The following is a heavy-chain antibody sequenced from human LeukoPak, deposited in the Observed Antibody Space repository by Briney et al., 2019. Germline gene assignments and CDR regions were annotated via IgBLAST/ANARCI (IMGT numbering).Heavy chain of an antibody. V-gene: IGHV3-74*01. J-gene: IGHJ4*02. D-gene: IGHD6-6*01. CDR2: IDNDGSST. Sequence: PGGSLRLSCAASGFTFIGYWMLWVRQAPGKGPVWVSRIDNDGSSTTYAESVKGRFTISRDNAKNTLYLQMSSLRGEDTAVYYCARAAYMSSPDYWGQGTLVTVSS. CDR1: GFTFIGYW. CDR3: ARAAYMSSPDY.